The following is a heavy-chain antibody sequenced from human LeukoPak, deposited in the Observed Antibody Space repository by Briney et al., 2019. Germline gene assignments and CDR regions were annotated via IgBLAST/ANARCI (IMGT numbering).Heavy chain of an antibody. CDR2: IYYSGST. J-gene: IGHJ1*01. V-gene: IGHV4-59*08. Sequence: PSETLSLTCTVSGGSISVYYWSWIRQPPGKGLEWIGYIYYSGSTNYNPSLKSRVTISVDTSKNQFSLKLSSVTAADTAVYYCARHSNYYYDSSGSYVGYFQHWGQGTLVTVSS. CDR3: ARHSNYYYDSSGSYVGYFQH. CDR1: GGSISVYY. D-gene: IGHD3-22*01.